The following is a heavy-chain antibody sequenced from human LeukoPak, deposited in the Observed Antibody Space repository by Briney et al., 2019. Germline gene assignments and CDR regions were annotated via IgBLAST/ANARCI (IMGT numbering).Heavy chain of an antibody. Sequence: AGGSLRLSCAASGFTVSSNYMSWVRQAPGKGLEWVSVIYSGGSTYYADSVKGRFTISRDNSKNTLYLQMNSLRADDTAVHYCARIYPRLAAAGNWGQGTLVTVSS. D-gene: IGHD6-13*01. CDR3: ARIYPRLAAAGN. J-gene: IGHJ4*02. V-gene: IGHV3-66*01. CDR1: GFTVSSNY. CDR2: IYSGGST.